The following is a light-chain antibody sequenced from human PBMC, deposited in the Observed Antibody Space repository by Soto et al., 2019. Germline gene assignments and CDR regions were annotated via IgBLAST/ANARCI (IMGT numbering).Light chain of an antibody. V-gene: IGKV3-11*01. CDR2: DAS. CDR3: QQRSNWPVT. Sequence: EIVLTQSPATLSLSPGERATLSCRASQSVSSYFAWYQQKPGQAPRLLIYDASNRATGIPARFSGSGSGTDFTLTISSLEPEDFAVNYCQQRSNWPVTFGQGTRVDIK. CDR1: QSVSSY. J-gene: IGKJ1*01.